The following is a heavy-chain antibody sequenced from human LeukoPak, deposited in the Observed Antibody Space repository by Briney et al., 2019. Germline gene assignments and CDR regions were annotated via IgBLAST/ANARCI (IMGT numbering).Heavy chain of an antibody. CDR3: AKERAGYTNPYYFDY. J-gene: IGHJ4*02. CDR1: GFTFGDYA. CDR2: INQDGSEK. D-gene: IGHD3-16*02. Sequence: GSLRLSCTASGFTFGDYAMSWFRQAPGKGLEWVANINQDGSEKSYVDSVKGRFTISRDNAKKSLYLQMNSLRAEDTAVYYCAKERAGYTNPYYFDYWGQGTLVTVSS. V-gene: IGHV3-7*03.